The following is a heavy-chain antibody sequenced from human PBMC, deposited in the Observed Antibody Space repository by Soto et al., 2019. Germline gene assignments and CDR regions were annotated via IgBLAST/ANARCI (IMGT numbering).Heavy chain of an antibody. CDR2: INHSGST. Sequence: QVQLQQWGAGLLKPSETLSLTCAVYGGSFSGYYWSWIRQPPGKGLEWIGEINHSGSTNYNQSLKSRVTISVDTSKNQFSLKLSSVTAADTAVYYCAREAGDYYYCMDVWGKGTTVTVSS. V-gene: IGHV4-34*01. CDR3: AREAGDYYYCMDV. J-gene: IGHJ6*03. D-gene: IGHD3-10*01. CDR1: GGSFSGYY.